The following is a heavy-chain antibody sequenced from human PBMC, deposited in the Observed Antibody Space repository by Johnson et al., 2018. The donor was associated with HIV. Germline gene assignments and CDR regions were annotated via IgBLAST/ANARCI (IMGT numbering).Heavy chain of an antibody. CDR2: IKSKTDGGTT. V-gene: IGHV3-15*01. CDR1: GFTFDDYG. Sequence: VQLVESGGGVVRPGGSLRLSCAASGFTFDDYGMSWVRQAPGKGLEWVGRIKSKTDGGTTDYAAPVKGRFTISRDDSKNTLYLQMNSLKTEDTAVYYCTTASRGGWIWGQGKMVTVSS. CDR3: TTASRGGWI. J-gene: IGHJ3*02. D-gene: IGHD6-19*01.